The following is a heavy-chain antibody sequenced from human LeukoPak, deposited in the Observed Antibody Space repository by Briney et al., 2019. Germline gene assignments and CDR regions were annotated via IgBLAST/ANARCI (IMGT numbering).Heavy chain of an antibody. Sequence: GGSLRLSCAAFGFTFSSYGMHWVRQAPGKGLEWVAVIWYDGSNKYYADSVKGRFTISRDNSKNTLYLQMNSLRAEDTAVYYCAKSLIAARRGIYYMDVWGKGTTVTVSS. V-gene: IGHV3-33*06. CDR3: AKSLIAARRGIYYMDV. CDR2: IWYDGSNK. J-gene: IGHJ6*03. CDR1: GFTFSSYG. D-gene: IGHD6-6*01.